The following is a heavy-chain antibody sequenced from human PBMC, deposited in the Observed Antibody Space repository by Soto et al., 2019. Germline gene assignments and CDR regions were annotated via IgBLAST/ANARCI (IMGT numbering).Heavy chain of an antibody. CDR3: ARGRYCGYVFDY. CDR1: GGSISSGGYS. D-gene: IGHD5-12*01. Sequence: SETLSLTCAVSGGSISSGGYSWSWIRQPPGKGLEWIGYIYHSGSTYYNPSLKSRVTISVDRSKNQFSLKLSSVTAADTAVYYCARGRYCGYVFDYWGQGTLVTVSS. CDR2: IYHSGST. V-gene: IGHV4-30-2*01. J-gene: IGHJ4*02.